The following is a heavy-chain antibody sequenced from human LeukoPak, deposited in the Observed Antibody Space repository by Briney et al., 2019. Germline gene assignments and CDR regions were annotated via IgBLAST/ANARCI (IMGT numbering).Heavy chain of an antibody. J-gene: IGHJ4*02. V-gene: IGHV4-34*01. Sequence: SETLSLTCAVYGGSFSGYYWSWIRQPPGKGLEWIGEINHSGSTNYNPSLKSRITISVDTSKNQFSLKLSSVTAADTAVYYCASRRGPHSSSSDWGQGTLVTVSS. CDR2: INHSGST. CDR1: GGSFSGYY. CDR3: ASRRGPHSSSSD. D-gene: IGHD6-13*01.